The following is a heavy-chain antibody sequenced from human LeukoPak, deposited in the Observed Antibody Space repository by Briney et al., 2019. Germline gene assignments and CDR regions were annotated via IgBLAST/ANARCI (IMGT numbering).Heavy chain of an antibody. J-gene: IGHJ4*02. CDR3: ARSVRGQNDY. V-gene: IGHV2-70*04. CDR2: IDWDDDK. D-gene: IGHD3-10*01. CDR1: GFSLSTSGMR. Sequence: SGPALVKPTQPLTLTCTFSGFSLSTSGMRVSWIRQPPVKALEWLARIDWDDDKFYSTSLKTRLTISKDTSKNQVVLTMTNMDPVDTATYYCARSVRGQNDYWGQGTLVTVSS.